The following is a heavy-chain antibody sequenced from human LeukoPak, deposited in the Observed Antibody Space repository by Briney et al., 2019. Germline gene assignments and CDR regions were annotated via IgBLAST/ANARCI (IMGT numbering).Heavy chain of an antibody. CDR2: IYSGGST. CDR3: ARALWFAR. J-gene: IGHJ5*02. V-gene: IGHV3-53*01. Sequence: GGSLRLSCAASGFTFSSYWMNWVRQAPGKGLVWVSVIYSGGSTYYADSVKGRFTISRDNSKNTLYLQMNSLRAEDTAVYYCARALWFARWGQGTLVTVSS. CDR1: GFTFSSYW.